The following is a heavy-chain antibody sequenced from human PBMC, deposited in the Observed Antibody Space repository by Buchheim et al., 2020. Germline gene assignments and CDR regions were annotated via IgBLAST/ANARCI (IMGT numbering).Heavy chain of an antibody. J-gene: IGHJ4*02. CDR2: IYDSAST. V-gene: IGHV4-31*03. CDR1: GDSISSGGHY. D-gene: IGHD6-19*01. CDR3: ARSSGWYN. Sequence: QVQLQESGPGLVTPSQTLSLTCTVSGDSISSGGHYWSWIRQRPGEGLEWIGYIYDSASTYYNPSLQSRVTISVDTSKNQFSLKLSSVTAADTAVYYCARSSGWYNWGQGTL.